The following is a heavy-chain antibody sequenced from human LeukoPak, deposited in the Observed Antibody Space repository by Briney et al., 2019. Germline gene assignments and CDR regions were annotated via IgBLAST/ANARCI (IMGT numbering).Heavy chain of an antibody. D-gene: IGHD5-12*01. CDR3: ARAPYSGYGYFDY. V-gene: IGHV4-31*03. Sequence: SQTLSLTCTVSGRSISSGGYYWSWIRQHPGKGLEWIGYIYYSGSTYYNPSPKSRVTISVDTSKNQFSLELSSVTAADTDVYYCARAPYSGYGYFDYWGQGTLVTVSS. CDR1: GRSISSGGYY. J-gene: IGHJ4*02. CDR2: IYYSGST.